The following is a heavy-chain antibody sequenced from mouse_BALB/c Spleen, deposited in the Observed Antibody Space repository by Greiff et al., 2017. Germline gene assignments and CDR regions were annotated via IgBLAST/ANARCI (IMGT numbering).Heavy chain of an antibody. Sequence: EVKLMESGGGLVQPGGSRKLSCAASGFTFSSFGMHWVRQAPEKGLEWVAYISSGSSTIYYADTVKGRFTISRDNPKNTLFLQMTSLRSEDTAMYYCARSHGNFFMDYWGQGTSVTVSS. D-gene: IGHD2-1*01. CDR3: ARSHGNFFMDY. CDR2: ISSGSSTI. CDR1: GFTFSSFG. V-gene: IGHV5-17*02. J-gene: IGHJ4*01.